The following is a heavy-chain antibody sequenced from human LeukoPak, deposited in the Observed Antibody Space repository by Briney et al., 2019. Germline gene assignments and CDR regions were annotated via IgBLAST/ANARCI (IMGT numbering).Heavy chain of an antibody. CDR3: ARDKNWGDY. Sequence: ASVKVSCKASGYTFTDYYIHWVRQAPGQGLQWMGWINPNSGGTFSAQKSQGRVTMTRDTSISTAYMELSSLRSDDTAVYYCARDKNWGDYWGQGTLVTVSS. V-gene: IGHV1-2*02. D-gene: IGHD7-27*01. J-gene: IGHJ4*02. CDR1: GYTFTDYY. CDR2: INPNSGGT.